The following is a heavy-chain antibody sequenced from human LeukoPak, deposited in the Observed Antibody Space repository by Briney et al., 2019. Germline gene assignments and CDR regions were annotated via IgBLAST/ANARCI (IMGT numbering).Heavy chain of an antibody. CDR1: GFSFASYG. D-gene: IGHD1-26*01. J-gene: IGHJ4*02. Sequence: GGSLRLSCSASGFSFASYGMNWVRQAPGSGLKWVAYISAGSSNTFYADSVKGRFTISRDDADNFLHLQMNSLSAEGTAVYYCARSAVQANTPFYFDFWGQGALVTVSS. CDR3: ARSAVQANTPFYFDF. CDR2: ISAGSSNT. V-gene: IGHV3-48*01.